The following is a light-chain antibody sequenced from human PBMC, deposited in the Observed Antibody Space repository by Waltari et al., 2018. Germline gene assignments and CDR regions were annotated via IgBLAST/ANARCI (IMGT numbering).Light chain of an antibody. V-gene: IGKV3-15*01. Sequence: EIVMTQIPATLSVSPGERATLSCRASQSVSNTLAWYQQKLGQAPRLLIYDASIGATGIPARFSGSGSGREFTLTISSLQSEDFAVYYCQQYNNWPWTFGQGTKVEIK. CDR3: QQYNNWPWT. CDR2: DAS. CDR1: QSVSNT. J-gene: IGKJ1*01.